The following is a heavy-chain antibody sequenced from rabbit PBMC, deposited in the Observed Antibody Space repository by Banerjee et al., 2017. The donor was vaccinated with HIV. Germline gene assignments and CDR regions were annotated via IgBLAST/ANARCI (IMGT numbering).Heavy chain of an antibody. CDR3: MRVSYSYGYDGYAITRLDL. CDR2: IDLVFGSI. CDR1: GFDFSRYG. J-gene: IGHJ3*01. D-gene: IGHD6-1*01. Sequence: QEQLVESGGGLVQPGGSLKLSCKASGFDFSRYGVSWVRQAPGKGLEWIGYIDLVFGSIYYASWANGRFTISSHNAQNTVDLQMNSLTAADTATYFCMRVSYSYGYDGYAITRLDLWGPGTLVTVS. V-gene: IGHV1S47*01.